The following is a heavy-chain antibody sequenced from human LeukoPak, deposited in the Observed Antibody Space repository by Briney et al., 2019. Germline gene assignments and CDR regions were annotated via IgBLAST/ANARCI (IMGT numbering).Heavy chain of an antibody. CDR3: ARDTSGGYYWYFDL. V-gene: IGHV6-1*01. J-gene: IGHJ2*01. CDR2: TYYKSKWYN. Sequence: SQTLSLTCAISGDSVSSNSAAWNWNRQSPSRGLEGLVRTYYKSKWYNDYAVSVKSRISINPDTSKNQFSLQLKSVTPEDTAVYYCARDTSGGYYWYFDLWGRGTLVTVSS. D-gene: IGHD6-19*01. CDR1: GDSVSSNSAA.